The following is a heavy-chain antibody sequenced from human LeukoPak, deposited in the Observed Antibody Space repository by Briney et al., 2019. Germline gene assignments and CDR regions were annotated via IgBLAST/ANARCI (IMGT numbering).Heavy chain of an antibody. CDR2: FYHSGRT. J-gene: IGHJ4*02. CDR3: ASTGYSSSWYEGQIDY. V-gene: IGHV4-38-2*02. Sequence: SETLSLTCTVSGYSISSGYYWGWIRQPPGKGLEWIGNFYHSGRTYYNPSLKSRVTISVDTSKNQLSLRLSSVAAADTAVYYCASTGYSSSWYEGQIDYWGQGTLVTVSS. D-gene: IGHD6-13*01. CDR1: GYSISSGYY.